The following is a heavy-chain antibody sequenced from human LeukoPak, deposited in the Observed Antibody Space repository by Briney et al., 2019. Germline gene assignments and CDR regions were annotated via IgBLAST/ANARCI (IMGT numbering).Heavy chain of an antibody. D-gene: IGHD1-1*01. CDR2: IYYSGST. V-gene: IGHV4-30-4*01. J-gene: IGHJ5*02. CDR1: GGSISSGDYY. CDR3: ARADRSISGTTCWFDP. Sequence: SQTLSLTCTVSGGSISSGDYYWSWIRQPPGKGLEWIGYIYYSGSTYYNPSLKSRVTISVDTSKNQFSLKPSSVTAADTAVYYCARADRSISGTTCWFDPWGQGTLVTVSS.